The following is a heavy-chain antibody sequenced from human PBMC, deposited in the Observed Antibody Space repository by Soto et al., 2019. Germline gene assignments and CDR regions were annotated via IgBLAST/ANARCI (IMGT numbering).Heavy chain of an antibody. D-gene: IGHD3-3*01. CDR3: AREFLRSSTFDSGIDV. Sequence: GGSLRLSCAASGFPFSIYAMHLVRQSPGKGLEWVAVISYDGSNKYYADSVKGRFTISRDNSKNTLYLQMNSLRAEDTAVYYCAREFLRSSTFDSGIDVWGQGTTVAVSS. CDR2: ISYDGSNK. J-gene: IGHJ6*02. CDR1: GFPFSIYA. V-gene: IGHV3-30-3*01.